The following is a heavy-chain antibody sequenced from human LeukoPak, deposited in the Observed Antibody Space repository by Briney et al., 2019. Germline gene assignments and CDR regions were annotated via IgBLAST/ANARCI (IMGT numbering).Heavy chain of an antibody. J-gene: IGHJ4*02. CDR2: INHSGST. CDR1: GVSFSGYY. CDR3: ARGLQRLPAGGY. D-gene: IGHD6-25*01. V-gene: IGHV4-34*01. Sequence: SETLSLTCAVSGVSFSGYYWSWIRQPPGKGLEWIGKINHSGSTNYNPSLKSRVTISVDTSKNQFSLKLNSVTAADTAVYYCARGLQRLPAGGYWGQGTLVTVSS.